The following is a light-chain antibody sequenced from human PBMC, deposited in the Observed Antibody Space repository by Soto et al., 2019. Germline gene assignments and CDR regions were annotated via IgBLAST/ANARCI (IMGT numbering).Light chain of an antibody. J-gene: IGLJ2*01. V-gene: IGLV2-11*01. CDR1: SSDVGGYKY. CDR3: CSHAGGYTV. Sequence: QSALTQPRSVSGSPGQSVTISCTGTSSDVGGYKYVSWYQQHPGKAPKLMIYDVTKRPSGVPDRFSGSKSGNTASLTISGLQAEDEADYYCCSHAGGYTVFGGGTKLTVL. CDR2: DVT.